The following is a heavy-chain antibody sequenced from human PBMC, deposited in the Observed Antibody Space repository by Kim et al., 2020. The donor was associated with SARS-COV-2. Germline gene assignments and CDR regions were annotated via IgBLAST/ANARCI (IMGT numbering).Heavy chain of an antibody. J-gene: IGHJ4*02. CDR3: ARDRATYYYTDY. Sequence: YSADSVMSPFTISRDNSKNTLYLQMNSLRGDDTAVFYFARDRATYYYTDYWGQGILVTVSS. V-gene: IGHV3-30*01. D-gene: IGHD3-10*01.